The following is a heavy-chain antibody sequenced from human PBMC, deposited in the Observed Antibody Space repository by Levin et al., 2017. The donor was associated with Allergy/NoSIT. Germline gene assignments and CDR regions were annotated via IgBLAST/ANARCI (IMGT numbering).Heavy chain of an antibody. CDR2: IYYSGST. D-gene: IGHD5-24*01. CDR1: GGSISSYY. J-gene: IGHJ4*02. V-gene: IGHV4-59*08. CDR3: ARESRDGYNYIY. Sequence: SETLSLTCTVSGGSISSYYWSWIRQPPGKGLEWIGYIYYSGSTNYNPSLKSRVTISVDTSKNQFSLKLSSVTAADTAVYYCARESRDGYNYIYWGQGTLVTVSS.